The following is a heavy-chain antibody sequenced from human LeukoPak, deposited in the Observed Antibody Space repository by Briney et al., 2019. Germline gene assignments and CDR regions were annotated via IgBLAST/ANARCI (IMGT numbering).Heavy chain of an antibody. V-gene: IGHV4-4*07. CDR2: IYTSGST. J-gene: IGHJ4*02. Sequence: PSETLSLTCTVSGDSISSYYWSWIRQPAGKGLEWIGRIYTSGSTNYNPSLKSRVTMSVDTSKNQFSLKLSSVTAADTAVYYCARRYGDYRKGYFDYWGQGTLVTVSS. CDR3: ARRYGDYRKGYFDY. CDR1: GDSISSYY. D-gene: IGHD4-17*01.